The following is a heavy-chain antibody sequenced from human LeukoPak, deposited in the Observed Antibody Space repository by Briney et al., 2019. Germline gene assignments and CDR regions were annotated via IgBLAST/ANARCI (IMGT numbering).Heavy chain of an antibody. D-gene: IGHD2-15*01. V-gene: IGHV3-9*01. CDR2: ISWNSGSI. CDR1: GFTFDDYA. Sequence: QPGGSLRLSCAASGFTFDDYAMHWVRQAPGKGLGWVSGISWNSGSIGYADSVKGRFTISRDNAKNSLYLQMNSLRAEDTAVYYCMSPGWYDAFDVWGQGTMVTVSS. CDR3: MSPGWYDAFDV. J-gene: IGHJ3*01.